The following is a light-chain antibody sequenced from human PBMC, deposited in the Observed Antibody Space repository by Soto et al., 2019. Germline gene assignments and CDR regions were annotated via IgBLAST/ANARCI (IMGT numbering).Light chain of an antibody. V-gene: IGLV2-14*01. CDR1: SSDIGGHNF. CDR2: GVS. J-gene: IGLJ3*02. Sequence: QSALTQPASVSESLGQSITISCSGTSSDIGGHNFVSWYQQLPGKTPKVLIYGVSNRPSGISNRFSGSKSGNTASLTISGLQAEDEADYYCSSYTFSNTWVFGGGTRSPS. CDR3: SSYTFSNTWV.